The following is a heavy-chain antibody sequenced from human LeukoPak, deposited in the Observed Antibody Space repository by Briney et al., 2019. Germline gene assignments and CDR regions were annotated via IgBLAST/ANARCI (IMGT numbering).Heavy chain of an antibody. Sequence: TGGSLKLSCATSGITFSRKAMSWVRQAPGKGLVWVSRINSDGSSTSYADSVKGRFAISRDNAKNTLYLQMNSLRAEDTAVYYCARADGSILLDYWGQGTLVTISS. D-gene: IGHD5-24*01. CDR2: INSDGSST. CDR1: GITFSRKA. J-gene: IGHJ4*02. V-gene: IGHV3-74*01. CDR3: ARADGSILLDY.